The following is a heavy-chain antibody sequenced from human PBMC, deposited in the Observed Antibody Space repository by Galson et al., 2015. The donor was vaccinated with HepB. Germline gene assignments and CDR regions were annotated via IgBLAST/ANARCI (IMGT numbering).Heavy chain of an antibody. CDR3: TVVIADPDAFDI. CDR2: IVVGSGNT. D-gene: IGHD2-21*01. V-gene: IGHV1-58*01. Sequence: SVKVSCKASGFTFTSSAVQWVRQARGQRLEWIGWIVVGSGNTNYAQKFQGRVTMTRDTSISTAYMELSRLRSDDTAVYYCTVVIADPDAFDIWGQGTMVTVSS. J-gene: IGHJ3*02. CDR1: GFTFTSSA.